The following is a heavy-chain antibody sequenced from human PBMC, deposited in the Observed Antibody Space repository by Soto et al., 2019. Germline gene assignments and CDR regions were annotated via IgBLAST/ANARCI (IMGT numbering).Heavy chain of an antibody. CDR3: AAVGGYSYAIQDYYYGMDV. D-gene: IGHD5-18*01. J-gene: IGHJ6*02. V-gene: IGHV1-58*01. CDR1: GFTFTSSA. Sequence: QMQLVQSGPEVKKPGTSVKVSCKATGFTFTSSAVQWVRQARGQRRAWIGWIVVGSGNTIYAQKFQERVTITRDMSTSTAYMELSSLRSEDTAVYYCAAVGGYSYAIQDYYYGMDVWGQGTTVTVSS. CDR2: IVVGSGNT.